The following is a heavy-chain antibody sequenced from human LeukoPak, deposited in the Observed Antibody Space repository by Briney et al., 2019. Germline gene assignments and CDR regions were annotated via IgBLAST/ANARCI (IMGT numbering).Heavy chain of an antibody. D-gene: IGHD3-3*01. CDR1: GYSISSGYY. CDR3: ARSYDFWSGYSPYFDY. J-gene: IGHJ4*02. CDR2: IYHSGST. V-gene: IGHV4-38-2*01. Sequence: PSETLSLTCAVSGYSISSGYYWGWIRQPPGKGLEWIGSIYHSGSTYYNPSLKCRVTISVDTSKNQFSLKLSSVTAADTAVYYRARSYDFWSGYSPYFDYWGQGTLVTVSS.